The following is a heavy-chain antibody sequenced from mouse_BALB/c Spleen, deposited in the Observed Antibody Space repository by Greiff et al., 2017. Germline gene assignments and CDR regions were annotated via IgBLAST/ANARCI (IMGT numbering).Heavy chain of an antibody. CDR2: ISSGSSTI. CDR1: GFTFSSFG. Sequence: DVKLVESGGGLVQPGGSRKLSCAASGFTFSSFGMHWVRQAPEKGLEWVAYISSGSSTIYYADTVKGRFTISRDNPKNTLFLQMTSLRSEDTAMYYCAREWDEGFAYWGQGTLVTVSA. V-gene: IGHV5-17*02. J-gene: IGHJ3*01. D-gene: IGHD4-1*01. CDR3: AREWDEGFAY.